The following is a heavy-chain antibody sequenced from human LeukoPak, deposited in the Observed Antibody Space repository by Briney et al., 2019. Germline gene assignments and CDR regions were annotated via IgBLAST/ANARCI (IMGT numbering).Heavy chain of an antibody. V-gene: IGHV4-59*01. J-gene: IGHJ3*02. Sequence: SETLSLTCTVSGDSISSYFWSWIRRPPGKGLEWIGYIYYSGSTNYNPSLKSRVTISVETSKNQFSLRLSSVTAADTAVYYCARGLSGYSSGWDAFDIWGHGTMVTVSS. CDR1: GDSISSYF. CDR3: ARGLSGYSSGWDAFDI. CDR2: IYYSGST. D-gene: IGHD6-19*01.